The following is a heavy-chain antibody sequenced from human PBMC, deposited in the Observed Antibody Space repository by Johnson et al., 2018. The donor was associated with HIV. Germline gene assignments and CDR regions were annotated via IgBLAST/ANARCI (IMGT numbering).Heavy chain of an antibody. CDR1: GFTFSSYA. CDR2: IRYDGSNT. V-gene: IGHV3-30*02. D-gene: IGHD1-26*01. J-gene: IGHJ3*02. Sequence: VQLVESGGSVVQPGRSLRLSCAASGFTFSSYAMHWVRQAPGKGLEWVAFIRYDGSNTYYADSVKGRFTISRDNSKNTLYLQMNSLRAEDTAVYYCAKEAPDRWELLIWAAFDIWGQGTMVTVSS. CDR3: AKEAPDRWELLIWAAFDI.